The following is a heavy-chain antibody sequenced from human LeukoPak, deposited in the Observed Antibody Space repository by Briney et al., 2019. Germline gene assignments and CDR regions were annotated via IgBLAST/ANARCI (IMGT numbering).Heavy chain of an antibody. D-gene: IGHD5-18*01. CDR2: IKQDGSEK. J-gene: IGHJ4*02. Sequence: PGGSLRLSCAASGFIFSSYWMSWVRQAPGKGLEWVANIKQDGSEKYYVDSVKGRFTISRDNAKNSLYLQMNSLRAEDTAVYYCARGLWIQLWSPFDYWGRGTLVTVSS. CDR3: ARGLWIQLWSPFDY. CDR1: GFIFSSYW. V-gene: IGHV3-7*01.